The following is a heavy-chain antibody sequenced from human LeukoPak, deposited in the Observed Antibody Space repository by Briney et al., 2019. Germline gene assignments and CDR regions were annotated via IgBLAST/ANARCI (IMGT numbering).Heavy chain of an antibody. CDR3: ARDRRCSGGSCYKGYFDY. J-gene: IGHJ4*02. D-gene: IGHD2-15*01. CDR1: GYTFTSYG. Sequence: GASVKVSFKASGYTFTSYGISWVRQAPGQGLEWMGWISAYNGNTNYAQKLQGRVTMTTDTSTSTAYMELRSLRSDDTVVYYCARDRRCSGGSCYKGYFDYWGQGTLVTVSS. CDR2: ISAYNGNT. V-gene: IGHV1-18*01.